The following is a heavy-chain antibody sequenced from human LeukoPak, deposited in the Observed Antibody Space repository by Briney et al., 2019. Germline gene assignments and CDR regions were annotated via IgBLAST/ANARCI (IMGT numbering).Heavy chain of an antibody. CDR3: ARDHELDSPRGYLDC. V-gene: IGHV3-21*01. CDR2: ISSSSSYI. Sequence: GGSLRLSCAVSGFTFSSYTMNWVRQAPGKGLEWVSSISSSSSYIYYADSVKGRFTISRDNSENTLYLQMTSLRAEDTAVFYCARDHELDSPRGYLDCWGQGTLVTVSS. CDR1: GFTFSSYT. D-gene: IGHD1-1*01. J-gene: IGHJ4*02.